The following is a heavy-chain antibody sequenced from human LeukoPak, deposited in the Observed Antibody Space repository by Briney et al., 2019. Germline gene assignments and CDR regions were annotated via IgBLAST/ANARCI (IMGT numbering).Heavy chain of an antibody. J-gene: IGHJ3*02. CDR3: ARSNRDAFDM. CDR2: ISSSGTTK. V-gene: IGHV3-48*03. CDR1: GFTFSSYE. Sequence: PGGSLRLSCAASGFTFSSYEMNWVRHGPGKGLEWVSYISSSGTTKYYAASVKGRFTLSRDNAKKSLSLQMNSLRAEDTAIYYCARSNRDAFDMWGQGTVVTVSS. D-gene: IGHD2/OR15-2a*01.